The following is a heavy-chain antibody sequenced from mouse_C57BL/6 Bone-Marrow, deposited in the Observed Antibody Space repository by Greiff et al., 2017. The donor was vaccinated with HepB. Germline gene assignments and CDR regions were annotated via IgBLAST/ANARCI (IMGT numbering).Heavy chain of an antibody. D-gene: IGHD1-2*01. V-gene: IGHV1-82*01. Sequence: QVQLQQSGPELVKPGASVKISCKASGYAFSSSWMNWVKQRPGKGLEWIGRIYPGDGDTNYNGKIKGKATLTADKSSSTAYMQLSSLTSEDSAVYFCARLLRRGYFDVWGTGTTVTVSS. CDR2: IYPGDGDT. CDR1: GYAFSSSW. J-gene: IGHJ1*03. CDR3: ARLLRRGYFDV.